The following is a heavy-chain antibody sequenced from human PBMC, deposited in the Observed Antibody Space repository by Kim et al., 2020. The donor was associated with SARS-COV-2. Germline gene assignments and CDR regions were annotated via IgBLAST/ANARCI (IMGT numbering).Heavy chain of an antibody. Sequence: GRSLRLSCAASGFTFSSYGMHWVRQAPGKGLEWVAVIWYDGSNKYYADSVKGRFTISRDNSKNTLYLQMNSLRAEDTAVYYCARDAVITMIVVAEYGMDVWGQGTTVTVSS. J-gene: IGHJ6*02. V-gene: IGHV3-33*01. D-gene: IGHD3-22*01. CDR1: GFTFSSYG. CDR3: ARDAVITMIVVAEYGMDV. CDR2: IWYDGSNK.